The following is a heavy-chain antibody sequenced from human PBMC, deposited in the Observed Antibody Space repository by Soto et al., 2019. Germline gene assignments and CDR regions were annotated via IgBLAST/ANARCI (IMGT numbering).Heavy chain of an antibody. V-gene: IGHV3-33*01. J-gene: IGHJ4*02. Sequence: QVQLVESGGGVVQPGRSLRLSCAASGFAFSSYGMHWVRQAPGKGLEWVAVIWFDGSIKYYGDSAKGRFTISRDNSKNTLYLEMNSLRGEDTAVYYCARVIAGAGTGVDYWGEGTLVTVSS. D-gene: IGHD6-13*01. CDR3: ARVIAGAGTGVDY. CDR1: GFAFSSYG. CDR2: IWFDGSIK.